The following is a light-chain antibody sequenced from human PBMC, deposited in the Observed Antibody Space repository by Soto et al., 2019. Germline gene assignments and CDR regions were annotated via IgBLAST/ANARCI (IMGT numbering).Light chain of an antibody. V-gene: IGLV2-14*01. CDR3: FSFTTTRTNV. CDR1: SSDVGIYNY. CDR2: EFT. Sequence: QSVLTQPASVSGSAGQSIAIFCTGSSSDVGIYNYVSWYHQHPGKVPKLIFYEFTSRSSGVSICFSGSKSGNTASLTISGPHADDAADYFCFSFTTTRTNVFGTRTNVTVL. J-gene: IGLJ1*01.